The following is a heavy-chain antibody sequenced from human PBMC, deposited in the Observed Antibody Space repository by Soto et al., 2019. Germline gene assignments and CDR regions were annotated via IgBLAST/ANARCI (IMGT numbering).Heavy chain of an antibody. J-gene: IGHJ4*02. CDR1: GYTFTSYA. CDR3: ARSNVLRYFDWLLYFDY. CDR2: INAGNGNT. Sequence: ASVKVSCKASGYTFTSYAMHWVRQAPGQRLEWMGWINAGNGNTKYSQKFQGRVTITRDTSASTAYMELSSLRSEDTAVYYCARSNVLRYFDWLLYFDYRGQGTLVTVSS. V-gene: IGHV1-3*01. D-gene: IGHD3-9*01.